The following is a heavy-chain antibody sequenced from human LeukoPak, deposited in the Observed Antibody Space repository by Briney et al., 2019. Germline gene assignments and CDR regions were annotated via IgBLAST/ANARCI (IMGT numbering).Heavy chain of an antibody. CDR2: MNPNSGNT. J-gene: IGHJ4*02. V-gene: IGHV1-8*01. D-gene: IGHD3-10*01. CDR3: ARWPHYYGSGSYSRIRDY. Sequence: ASVKVSCKASGYTFTSYDINWVRQATGQGLEWMGWMNPNSGNTGYAQKFQGRVTMTRNTSISTAYMELSSLRSEDTAVYYCARWPHYYGSGSYSRIRDYWGQGTLVTVSS. CDR1: GYTFTSYD.